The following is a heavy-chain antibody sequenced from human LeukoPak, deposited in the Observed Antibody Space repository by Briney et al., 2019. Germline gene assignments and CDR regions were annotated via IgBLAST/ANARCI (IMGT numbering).Heavy chain of an antibody. CDR1: GGPFSGYY. V-gene: IGHV4-34*01. D-gene: IGHD3-3*01. Sequence: SETLSLTCAVYGGPFSGYYWSWIRQPPGKGLEWIGEINHSGSTNYNPSLKSRVTISVDTSKNQFSLKLSSVTAADTAVYYCARDGFLEWLLNRGGFDYWGQGTLVTVSS. CDR3: ARDGFLEWLLNRGGFDY. CDR2: INHSGST. J-gene: IGHJ4*02.